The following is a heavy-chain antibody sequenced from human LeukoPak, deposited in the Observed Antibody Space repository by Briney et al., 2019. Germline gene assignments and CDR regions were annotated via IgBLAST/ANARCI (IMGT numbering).Heavy chain of an antibody. J-gene: IGHJ4*02. CDR1: GFTVSSNY. Sequence: GGSLRLSCAASGFTVSSNYMSWVRQAPGKGLEWVSVIYSGGSTYYADSVKGRFTISRDNSKNTLYLQMNSLRAEDTAVYYCAKDRPWFGESRAFDYWGQGTLVTVSS. CDR3: AKDRPWFGESRAFDY. D-gene: IGHD3-10*01. V-gene: IGHV3-66*01. CDR2: IYSGGST.